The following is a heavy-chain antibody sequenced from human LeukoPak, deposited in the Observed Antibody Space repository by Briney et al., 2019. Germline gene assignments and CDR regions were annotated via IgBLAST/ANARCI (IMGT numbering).Heavy chain of an antibody. Sequence: GGSLRLSCAASGFTFSSYALYWVRQAPGKGLEWVAVISYDGSNKYYADSVKGRFTISRDNSKNTLYLQMNSLRAEDTAVYYCARDRNDYGDYYYYGMDVWGQGTTVT. V-gene: IGHV3-30*04. CDR2: ISYDGSNK. CDR1: GFTFSSYA. D-gene: IGHD4-17*01. J-gene: IGHJ6*02. CDR3: ARDRNDYGDYYYYGMDV.